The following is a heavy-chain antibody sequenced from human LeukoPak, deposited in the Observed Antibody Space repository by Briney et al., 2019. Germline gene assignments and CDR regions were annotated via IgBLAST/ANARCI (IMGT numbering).Heavy chain of an antibody. D-gene: IGHD2-15*01. J-gene: IGHJ5*01. V-gene: IGHV4-4*07. CDR2: IYTSGST. CDR1: GGSISSYY. Sequence: PSETLSLTCTVSGGSISSYYWSWIRQPAGKGLEWIGRIYTSGSTNYNPSLKSRVTMSVDTSKNQFSLKLSSVTAADTAVYYCARRSCSGGTCYESRGWFDSWGQGTLVTVSS. CDR3: ARRSCSGGTCYESRGWFDS.